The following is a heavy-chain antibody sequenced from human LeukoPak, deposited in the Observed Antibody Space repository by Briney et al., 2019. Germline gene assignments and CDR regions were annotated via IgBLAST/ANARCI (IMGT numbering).Heavy chain of an antibody. J-gene: IGHJ4*02. CDR3: ARYVVYGSGKYYFDY. CDR2: IYYSGST. CDR1: GSSISSSSYY. V-gene: IGHV4-39*01. D-gene: IGHD3-10*01. Sequence: PSETLSLTCTVSGSSISSSSYYWGWIRQPPGKGPEWIGSIYYSGSTYYNPSLKSRVTISVDTSENQFSLKLSSVTAADTAVYYCARYVVYGSGKYYFDYWGQGTLVTVSS.